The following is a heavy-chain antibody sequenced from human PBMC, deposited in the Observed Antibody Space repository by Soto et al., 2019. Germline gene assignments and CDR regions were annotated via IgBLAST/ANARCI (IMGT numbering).Heavy chain of an antibody. V-gene: IGHV3-49*03. CDR1: GFTFGDYA. CDR3: TRIYCSGGSCYGQHFDY. D-gene: IGHD2-15*01. CDR2: IRSKAYGGTT. Sequence: PGGSLRLSCTASGFTFGDYAMSWFRQAPGKGLEWVGFIRSKAYGGTTEYAASVKGRFTISRDDSKSIAYLQMNSLKTEDTVVYYCTRIYCSGGSCYGQHFDYWGQGTLVTVSS. J-gene: IGHJ4*02.